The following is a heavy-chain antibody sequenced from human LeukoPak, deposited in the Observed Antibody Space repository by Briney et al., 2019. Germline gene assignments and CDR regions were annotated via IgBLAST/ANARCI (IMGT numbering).Heavy chain of an antibody. Sequence: GGSLRLSCTVSGFTVSSNSMSWVRQAPGKGLEWVSFIYSDNTHYSDSVKGRFTISRDSSKNTLYLQMNSLRAEDTAVYYCAKDLRSSADSKMGAADYWGQGTLVTVSS. CDR3: AKDLRSSADSKMGAADY. D-gene: IGHD1-26*01. CDR1: GFTVSSNS. J-gene: IGHJ4*02. CDR2: IYSDNT. V-gene: IGHV3-66*03.